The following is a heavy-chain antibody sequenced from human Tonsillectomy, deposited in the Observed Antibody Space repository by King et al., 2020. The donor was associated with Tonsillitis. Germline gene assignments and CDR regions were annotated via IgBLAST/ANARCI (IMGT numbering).Heavy chain of an antibody. J-gene: IGHJ6*02. Sequence: VQLQESGPGLVKPSETLSLTCTVSGGSISSYYWSWIRQPPGKGLAWIGYIYYSGSTNYNPSLKSRVTISVDTSKNQFSLKLSSVTAADTAVYYCARLGLSYCTNGVCAEGSYGMDVWGQGTTVTVSS. CDR2: IYYSGST. CDR3: ARLGLSYCTNGVCAEGSYGMDV. D-gene: IGHD2-8*01. CDR1: GGSISSYY. V-gene: IGHV4-59*08.